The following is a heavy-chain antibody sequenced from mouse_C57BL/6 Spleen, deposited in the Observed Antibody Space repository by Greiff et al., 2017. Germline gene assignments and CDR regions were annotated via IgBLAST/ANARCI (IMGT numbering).Heavy chain of an antibody. CDR3: TTSDGYPYYFDS. J-gene: IGHJ2*01. D-gene: IGHD2-3*01. CDR1: GFNIKDYY. CDR2: IDPEDGDT. V-gene: IGHV14-1*01. Sequence: VQLQQSGAELVRPGASVKLSCTASGFNIKDYYMHWVKQRPEQGLEWIGRIDPEDGDTEYAPKFQGKATMTADTSSNTSYLQLSSLTSEDTAVYYCTTSDGYPYYFDSWGQGTTLTVSS.